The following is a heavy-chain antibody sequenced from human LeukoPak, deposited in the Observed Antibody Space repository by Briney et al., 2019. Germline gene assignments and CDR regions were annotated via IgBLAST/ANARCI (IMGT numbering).Heavy chain of an antibody. J-gene: IGHJ4*02. CDR1: GYTFTGYY. V-gene: IGHV1-2*02. CDR3: ARDPRLGDYGDYYFDY. CDR2: INPNSGGT. D-gene: IGHD4-17*01. Sequence: ASVKVSCKASGYTFTGYYMHWVRQAPGQGLEWMGWINPNSGGTNYAQKFQGRVTMTRDTSISTAYMELSRLRSDDTAVYYCARDPRLGDYGDYYFDYWGQGTLVTVSS.